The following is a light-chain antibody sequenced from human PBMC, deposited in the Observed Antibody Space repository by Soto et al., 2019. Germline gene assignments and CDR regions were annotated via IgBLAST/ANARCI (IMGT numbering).Light chain of an antibody. CDR1: SSDVGEENY. J-gene: IGLJ2*01. CDR2: EVS. CDR3: CAYAGSGTVV. V-gene: IGLV2-8*01. Sequence: QSALTQPPSASGSPGQSVTITCSGTSSDVGEENYVSWYQQHPGKVPKLILYEVSKRPSGVPDRFSGSRSGNTASLTVSGLQAEDEADYYCCAYAGSGTVVFGGGTKLTVL.